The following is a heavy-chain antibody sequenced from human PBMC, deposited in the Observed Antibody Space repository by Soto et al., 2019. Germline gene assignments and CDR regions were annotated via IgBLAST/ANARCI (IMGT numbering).Heavy chain of an antibody. J-gene: IGHJ5*02. CDR2: TTPNGGST. CDR3: ARSSGGVYGIIIEGTNWFAP. Sequence: QVRLLQSGAEVKAPGASVTVSCRAPGDTFPSYYMPWVRQPPGHGLVGMEETTPNGGSTGFAKKFQGRVTMTRDTSTSTVYMELRGLTSEDTAVYYCARSSGGVYGIIIEGTNWFAPWGQGTLVTVSS. D-gene: IGHD3-16*01. V-gene: IGHV1-46*01. CDR1: GDTFPSYY.